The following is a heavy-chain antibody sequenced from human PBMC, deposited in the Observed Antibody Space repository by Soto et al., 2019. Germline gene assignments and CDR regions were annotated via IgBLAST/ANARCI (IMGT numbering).Heavy chain of an antibody. CDR1: GYTFTGYY. CDR2: INPNSGGT. Sequence: ASVKVSCKASGYTFTGYYMHWVRQAPGQGLEWMGWINPNSGGTNYAQKFQGWVTMTRDTSISTAYMELSRLRSDDTAVYYCARDGIAARPGGFDYWGQGTLVTVSS. CDR3: ARDGIAARPGGFDY. V-gene: IGHV1-2*04. D-gene: IGHD6-6*01. J-gene: IGHJ4*02.